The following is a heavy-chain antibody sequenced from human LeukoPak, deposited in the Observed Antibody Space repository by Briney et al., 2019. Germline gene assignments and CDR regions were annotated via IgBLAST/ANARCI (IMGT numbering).Heavy chain of an antibody. D-gene: IGHD3/OR15-3a*01. Sequence: PGASLRLSCAASGFTLVIHDMSWVRQAPGKGLEWVSEISPDGSTTQYLDCVKRRFIISRDNSENTLYLQMNSLRAEDTAVYYCTGIHYWTKWGQGTLVTVSS. CDR1: GFTLVIHD. J-gene: IGHJ4*02. CDR2: ISPDGSTT. V-gene: IGHV3-23*01. CDR3: TGIHYWTK.